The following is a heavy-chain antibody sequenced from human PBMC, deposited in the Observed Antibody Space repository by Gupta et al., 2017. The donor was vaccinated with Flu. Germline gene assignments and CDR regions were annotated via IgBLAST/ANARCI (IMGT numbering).Heavy chain of an antibody. V-gene: IGHV3-15*01. D-gene: IGHD3-22*01. Sequence: QAPGKGLEWVGRIKSKTDGGTTDYAAPVKGRFTISRDDSKNTLYLQMNSLKTEDTAVYYCTTPDPYYYDSSGYYHDAFDIWGQGTMVTVSS. CDR3: TTPDPYYYDSSGYYHDAFDI. J-gene: IGHJ3*02. CDR2: IKSKTDGGTT.